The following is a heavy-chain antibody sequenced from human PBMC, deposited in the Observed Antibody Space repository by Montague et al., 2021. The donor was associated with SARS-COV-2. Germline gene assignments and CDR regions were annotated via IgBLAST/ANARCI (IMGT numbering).Heavy chain of an antibody. CDR1: GGSLNGFF. CDR3: ARGVSTGTYTFDH. CDR2: IYFSGIT. V-gene: IGHV4-59*01. Sequence: SETLSLTCTVSGGSLNGFFWSWIRQAPGKALEWLGYIYFSGITNYNPSLESRVAISVDTSKNQLSLKLASVTAADTAVYSCARGVSTGTYTFDHWGHGALVTVSS. J-gene: IGHJ4*01. D-gene: IGHD1-26*01.